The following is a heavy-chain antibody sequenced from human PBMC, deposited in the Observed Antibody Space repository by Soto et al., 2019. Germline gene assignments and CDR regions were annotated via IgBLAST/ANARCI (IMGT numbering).Heavy chain of an antibody. CDR3: ARKTAAQQPNYYYYYYMDV. J-gene: IGHJ6*03. CDR2: IYSGGST. D-gene: IGHD6-13*01. CDR1: GFTVSSNY. Sequence: EVQLVESGGGLVQPGGSLRLSCAASGFTVSSNYMSWVRQAPGKGLEWVSVIYSGGSTYYADSVKGRFTISRDNSKNTLYLQMNSRRAEDTAVYYCARKTAAQQPNYYYYYYMDVWGKGTTVTVSS. V-gene: IGHV3-66*01.